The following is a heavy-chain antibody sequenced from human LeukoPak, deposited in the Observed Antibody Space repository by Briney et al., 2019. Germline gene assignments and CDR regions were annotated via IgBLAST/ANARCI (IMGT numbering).Heavy chain of an antibody. Sequence: GGSLRLSCVASGFTFSNYAMSWVRQAPGKGLQWVSTVTGSGGSTYYADSVKGRFTISRDNSKNTLFLQMNSLRADDTAVYYCAKLSRWGVSPYWGQGTLVTVSS. CDR2: VTGSGGST. J-gene: IGHJ4*02. D-gene: IGHD3-10*01. V-gene: IGHV3-23*01. CDR1: GFTFSNYA. CDR3: AKLSRWGVSPY.